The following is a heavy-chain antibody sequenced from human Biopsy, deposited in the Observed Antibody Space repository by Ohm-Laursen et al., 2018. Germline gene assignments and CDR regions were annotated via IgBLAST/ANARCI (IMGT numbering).Heavy chain of an antibody. CDR1: GFTFSSYD. CDR3: ARGTFQYDSSGYSWLDP. Sequence: SLRLSCAASGFTFSSYDMHWVRQVPGKGLEWVSAIGTAADIYYSGSVKDRFTISRENAKNSLYLQMNSLRAGDTAVYYCARGTFQYDSSGYSWLDPWGQGTLVTVSS. V-gene: IGHV3-13*01. CDR2: IGTAADI. J-gene: IGHJ5*02. D-gene: IGHD3-22*01.